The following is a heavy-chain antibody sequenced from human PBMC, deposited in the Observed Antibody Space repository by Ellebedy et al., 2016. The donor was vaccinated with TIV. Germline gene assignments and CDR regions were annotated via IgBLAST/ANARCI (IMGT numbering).Heavy chain of an antibody. V-gene: IGHV4-39*01. J-gene: IGHJ5*02. Sequence: SETLSLXXTVSGGSISSSSYYWGWIRQPPGKGLEWIGSIYYSGSTYYNPSLKSRVTISVDTSKNQFSLKLSSVTAADTAVYYCARVVVTAISGGGNSGWFDPWGQGTLVTVSS. CDR2: IYYSGST. D-gene: IGHD2-21*02. CDR1: GGSISSSSYY. CDR3: ARVVVTAISGGGNSGWFDP.